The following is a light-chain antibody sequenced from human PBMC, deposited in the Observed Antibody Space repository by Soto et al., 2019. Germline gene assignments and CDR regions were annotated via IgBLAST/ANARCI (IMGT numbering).Light chain of an antibody. CDR1: TGAVTSGYY. Sequence: QAVVTQEPSLTVSPGGTVTLTCASSTGAVTSGYYPNWFQQKPGQAPRAVIYGTSNKYSWTPARFSGSLLGGKAALTLSGVQPEDEAEYYCLLSYGGAAVFGGGTQLTVL. CDR2: GTS. V-gene: IGLV7-43*01. CDR3: LLSYGGAAV. J-gene: IGLJ2*01.